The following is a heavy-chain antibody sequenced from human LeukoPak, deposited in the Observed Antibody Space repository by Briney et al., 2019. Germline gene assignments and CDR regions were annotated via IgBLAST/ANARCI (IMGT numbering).Heavy chain of an antibody. J-gene: IGHJ6*03. CDR3: ARDRTIAARLTYYYYMDV. CDR1: GGTFSSYA. Sequence: SVKVSCKASGGTFSSYAISWVRQAPGQGLEWMGGIIPIFGTANYAQKFQGRVTITADESTSTAYMELSSLRSEDTAVYYCARDRTIAARLTYYYYMDVWGKGTTVTVSS. V-gene: IGHV1-69*13. CDR2: IIPIFGTA. D-gene: IGHD6-6*01.